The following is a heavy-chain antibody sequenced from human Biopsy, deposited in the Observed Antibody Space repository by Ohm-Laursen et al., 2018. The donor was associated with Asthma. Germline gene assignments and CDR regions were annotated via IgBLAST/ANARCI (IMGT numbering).Heavy chain of an antibody. CDR3: ARSPYYYGLLGPTRGFGVYAV. Sequence: SGTLSLTWAVYGGSFSNYYWTWIRQPPGKGLEWIGEINHRGSTNYNPSLKSRVTLSVDTSKNQFSVKLRSVTAADTAVYYCARSPYYYGLLGPTRGFGVYAVWGHGTLVTVSS. CDR2: INHRGST. CDR1: GGSFSNYY. J-gene: IGHJ3*01. V-gene: IGHV4-34*01. D-gene: IGHD3-10*01.